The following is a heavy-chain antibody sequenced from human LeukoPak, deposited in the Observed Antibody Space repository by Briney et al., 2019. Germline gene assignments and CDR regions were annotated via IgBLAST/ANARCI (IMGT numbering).Heavy chain of an antibody. J-gene: IGHJ3*02. CDR2: TSHSGTT. Sequence: PSETLSLTCTVSGGSITTSSYYWGWVRQPPGKGLEWIGCTSHSGTTFYRPSLRSRVSISVDTSSSQFSLKLSSMTATDTAVYYCAKTTRASIRSAFDIWGQGTLVTVSS. D-gene: IGHD1-7*01. CDR1: GGSITTSSYY. CDR3: AKTTRASIRSAFDI. V-gene: IGHV4-39*01.